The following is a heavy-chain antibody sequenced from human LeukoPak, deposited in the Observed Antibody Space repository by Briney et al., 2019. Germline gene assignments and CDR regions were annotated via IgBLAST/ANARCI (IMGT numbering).Heavy chain of an antibody. Sequence: PGGSLRLSCAASGFTFSRYEMNWVRQAPGKGLEWVSYISSSSTIYYADSVKGRFTISRDNAKNSLYLQMNSLRDEDTAVYYCARVGRYCSGGSCYGGFDYWGQGTLVTVSS. CDR3: ARVGRYCSGGSCYGGFDY. CDR1: GFTFSRYE. D-gene: IGHD2-15*01. J-gene: IGHJ4*02. V-gene: IGHV3-48*03. CDR2: ISSSSTI.